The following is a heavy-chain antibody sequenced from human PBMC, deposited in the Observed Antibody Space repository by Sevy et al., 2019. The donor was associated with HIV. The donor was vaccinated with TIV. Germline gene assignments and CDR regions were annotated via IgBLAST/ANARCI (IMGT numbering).Heavy chain of an antibody. Sequence: GGSLRLSCAASGFTFSSYGMHWVHQAPGKGLEWVAVIWYDGSNKYYADSVKGRFTISRDNSKNTLYLQMNSLRAEDTAVYYCARDLQHYYYDSSGYYLDYWGQGTLVTVSS. D-gene: IGHD3-22*01. V-gene: IGHV3-33*01. CDR1: GFTFSSYG. J-gene: IGHJ4*02. CDR3: ARDLQHYYYDSSGYYLDY. CDR2: IWYDGSNK.